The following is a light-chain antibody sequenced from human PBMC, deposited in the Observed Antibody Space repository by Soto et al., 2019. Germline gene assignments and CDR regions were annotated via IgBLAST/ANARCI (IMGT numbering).Light chain of an antibody. CDR3: QSYDSTLSARYV. CDR2: EGT. Sequence: QSALTQPASVSGSPGQSITISCSGTTSDVGGYNLVSWYQQHTAKAPKLLIYEGTQRPSGVSSRFSGSKSGNTASLAITGLQAEDEGDYYCQSYDSTLSARYVFGTGTKVTVL. V-gene: IGLV2-14*02. CDR1: TSDVGGYNL. J-gene: IGLJ1*01.